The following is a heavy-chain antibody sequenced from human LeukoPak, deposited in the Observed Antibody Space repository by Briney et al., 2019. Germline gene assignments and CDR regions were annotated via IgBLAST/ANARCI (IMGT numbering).Heavy chain of an antibody. V-gene: IGHV1-18*04. CDR1: GYTFTGYY. D-gene: IGHD2-2*01. CDR2: ISAYNGNT. J-gene: IGHJ5*02. Sequence: ASVKVSCKASGYTFTGYYMHWVRQAPGQGLEWMGWISAYNGNTNYAQKLQGRVTMTTDTSTSTAYMELRSLRSDDTAVYYCARDHRGCSSTSCQVWFDPWGQGTLVTVSS. CDR3: ARDHRGCSSTSCQVWFDP.